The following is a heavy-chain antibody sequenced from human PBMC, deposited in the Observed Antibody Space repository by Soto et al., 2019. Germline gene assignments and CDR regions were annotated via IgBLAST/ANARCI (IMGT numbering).Heavy chain of an antibody. Sequence: ASVKVSCKASGGTFSSYAISWVRQAPGQGLEWMGGIIPIFGTANYAQKFQGRVTITADESTSTAYMELSSLRSEDTAVYYCASAGYGDFGGVYYYYGMDVWGQGTTVTVSS. CDR1: GGTFSSYA. V-gene: IGHV1-69*13. CDR3: ASAGYGDFGGVYYYYGMDV. D-gene: IGHD4-17*01. CDR2: IIPIFGTA. J-gene: IGHJ6*02.